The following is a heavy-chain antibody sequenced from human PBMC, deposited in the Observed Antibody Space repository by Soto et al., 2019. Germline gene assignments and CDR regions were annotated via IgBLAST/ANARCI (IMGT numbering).Heavy chain of an antibody. CDR1: GYTFTSYA. CDR3: ATVTLGIKWFDP. J-gene: IGHJ5*02. CDR2: INAGNGNT. D-gene: IGHD7-27*01. V-gene: IGHV1-3*01. Sequence: ASVKVSCKASGYTFTSYAMHLVRQAPGQRLEWMGWINAGNGNTKYPQKFQGRVTITRDTSASTAYMELSSLRSEDTAVYYCATVTLGIKWFDPWGQGTLVTVSS.